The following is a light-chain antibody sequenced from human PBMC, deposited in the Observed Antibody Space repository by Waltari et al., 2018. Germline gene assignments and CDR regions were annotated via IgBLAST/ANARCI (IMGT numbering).Light chain of an antibody. CDR2: AAS. CDR3: QQYDNSPLT. J-gene: IGKJ1*01. CDR1: HSVSTNH. Sequence: CRSRHSVSTNHLAWYQQKPGQPPRLLIYAASSRATGVTDRFSGSGSGTDFTLTISRVEAEDVAVYYCQQYDNSPLTFGQGTKVEIK. V-gene: IGKV3-20*01.